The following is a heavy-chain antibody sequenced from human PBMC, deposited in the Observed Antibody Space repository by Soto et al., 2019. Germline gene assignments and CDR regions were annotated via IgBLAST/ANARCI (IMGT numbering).Heavy chain of an antibody. Sequence: GASVEVSCKASGYIFTGFHIHWVRQAPGQGLEWMGWINPNTGATKSAQKFQGRVALTRDTSISTAYMELNNMRSDDTAVYYCARGRTLKWNWFDPWGQGTLVTVSS. CDR3: ARGRTLKWNWFDP. D-gene: IGHD2-15*01. V-gene: IGHV1-2*02. J-gene: IGHJ5*02. CDR1: GYIFTGFH. CDR2: INPNTGAT.